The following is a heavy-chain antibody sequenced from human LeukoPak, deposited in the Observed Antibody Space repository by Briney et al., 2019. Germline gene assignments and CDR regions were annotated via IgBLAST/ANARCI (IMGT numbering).Heavy chain of an antibody. J-gene: IGHJ4*02. Sequence: GGSLRLSCAASGFTFSSYAMNWVRQAPGKGLEWVAVYSSRGTTTYYADSVKGRFTISRDNSKNTLYLEMSDLRAEDTAVYYCAKYQEASSRRFDYWGQGTLVTVSS. V-gene: IGHV3-23*01. D-gene: IGHD6-6*01. CDR1: GFTFSSYA. CDR2: YSSRGTTT. CDR3: AKYQEASSRRFDY.